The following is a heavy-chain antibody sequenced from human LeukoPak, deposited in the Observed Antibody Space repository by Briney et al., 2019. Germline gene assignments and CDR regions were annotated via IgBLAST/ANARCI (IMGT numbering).Heavy chain of an antibody. D-gene: IGHD1-26*01. CDR3: AREVGARVVLD. CDR1: GGSLSSSNNY. CDR2: ISYSGGT. J-gene: IGHJ4*02. Sequence: NPSETLSLTCTVSGGSLSSSNNYWGWTRQPPGKGLEWFGSISYSGGTSYNPSLRSRVTISVDTSKNQFSLKLNSVTAADTAVYYCAREVGARVVLDWGQGTLVTVSS. V-gene: IGHV4-39*02.